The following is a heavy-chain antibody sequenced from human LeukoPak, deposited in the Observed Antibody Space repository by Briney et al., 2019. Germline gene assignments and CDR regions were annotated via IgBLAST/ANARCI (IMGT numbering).Heavy chain of an antibody. J-gene: IGHJ4*02. Sequence: SETLSLTCTVSGVSIGSSSYYWGWIRQPPGKGLEWIGGIYYSGSTFYNPSLKSRVTISVDTSKNQFSLNLTSVTAADTAVYYCARRFDYWGQGTLVTVSS. CDR3: ARRFDY. CDR2: IYYSGST. CDR1: GVSIGSSSYY. V-gene: IGHV4-39*01.